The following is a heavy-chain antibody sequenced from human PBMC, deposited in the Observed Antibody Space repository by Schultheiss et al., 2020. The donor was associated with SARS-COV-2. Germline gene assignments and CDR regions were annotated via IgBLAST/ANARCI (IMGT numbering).Heavy chain of an antibody. J-gene: IGHJ2*01. CDR1: GYTFTSYY. CDR3: ARWALGVRVDWYFDL. CDR2: INPSGGST. Sequence: ASVKVSCKASGYTFTSYYMHWVRQAPGQGLEWMGIINPSGGSTSYAQKFQGRVTMTTDTSTSTAYMELRSLRSDDTAVYYCARWALGVRVDWYFDLWGRGTLVTVSS. D-gene: IGHD3-3*01. V-gene: IGHV1-46*01.